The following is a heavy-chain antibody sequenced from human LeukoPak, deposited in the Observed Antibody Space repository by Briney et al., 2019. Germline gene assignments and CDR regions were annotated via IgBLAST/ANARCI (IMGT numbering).Heavy chain of an antibody. CDR2: IYTSEST. Sequence: PSETLSLTCTVSGGSISSYYWNWIRQPAGKGLEWIGRIYTSESTYYNPSLKSRVTMSVDTSKNQFSLKLTSVTAADTAVYNCAGDRGGDYGCFDPWGQGTLVTVSS. J-gene: IGHJ5*02. V-gene: IGHV4-4*07. CDR1: GGSISSYY. CDR3: AGDRGGDYGCFDP. D-gene: IGHD4-17*01.